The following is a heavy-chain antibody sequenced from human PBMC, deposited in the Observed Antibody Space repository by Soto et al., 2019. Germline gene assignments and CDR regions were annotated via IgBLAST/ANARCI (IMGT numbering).Heavy chain of an antibody. J-gene: IGHJ4*02. D-gene: IGHD2-2*01. CDR2: IIPIFGTA. V-gene: IGHV1-69*13. CDR1: GGTFSSYA. Sequence: ASVKVSCKASGGTFSSYAISWVRQAPGQGLEWMGGIIPIFGTANYAQKFQGRVTITADESTSTAYMELSSLRSEDTAVYYCARESIVVVPAAMPVYYFDYWGQGTLVTVSS. CDR3: ARESIVVVPAAMPVYYFDY.